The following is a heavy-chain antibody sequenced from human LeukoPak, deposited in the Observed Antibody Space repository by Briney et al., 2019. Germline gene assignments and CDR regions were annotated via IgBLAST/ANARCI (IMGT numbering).Heavy chain of an antibody. J-gene: IGHJ4*02. D-gene: IGHD3-10*01. CDR1: GYPFTDQF. CDR2: INPNSGET. CDR3: ARGELLVDY. V-gene: IGHV1-2*02. Sequence: ASVRVSCKASGYPFTDQFINWVRQAPGRGLELMGWINPNSGETNYEQRFQGRVTMTRDTSISTAYMDLTRLASDDTAVYYCARGELLVDYWGQGTLVTVSS.